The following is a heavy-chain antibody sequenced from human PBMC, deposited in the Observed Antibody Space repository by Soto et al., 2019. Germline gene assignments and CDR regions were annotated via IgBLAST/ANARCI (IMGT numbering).Heavy chain of an antibody. V-gene: IGHV6-1*01. CDR3: ARANDPSGNYIQYFGY. Sequence: SPTLSLPCAISGDSVSSNSAAWNWIRQSPSRGLEWLGRTYYRSRWYDDYAESVRGRIAVNPGTSKNQFSLQLNSVTPEDTAVYFCARANDPSGNYIQYFGYWGQGTLVTVSS. CDR2: TYYRSRWYD. D-gene: IGHD3-22*01. J-gene: IGHJ4*02. CDR1: GDSVSSNSAA.